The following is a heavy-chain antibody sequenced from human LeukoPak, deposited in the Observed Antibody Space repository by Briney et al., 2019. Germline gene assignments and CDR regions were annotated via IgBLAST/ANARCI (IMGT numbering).Heavy chain of an antibody. Sequence: ASVKVSCKASGYTFTGYYMHWVRQAPGQGLEWMGWINLNSGGTNYAQKFQGRVTMTRDTSISTAYMELSRLRSDGTAVYYCARTFMITFGGVIDPFDYWGQGTLVTVSS. V-gene: IGHV1-2*02. D-gene: IGHD3-16*02. J-gene: IGHJ4*02. CDR2: INLNSGGT. CDR1: GYTFTGYY. CDR3: ARTFMITFGGVIDPFDY.